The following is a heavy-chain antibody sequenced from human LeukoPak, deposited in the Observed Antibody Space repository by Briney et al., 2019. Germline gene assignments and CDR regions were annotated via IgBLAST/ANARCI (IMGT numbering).Heavy chain of an antibody. CDR3: ARPLRGTSAWYEGGY. D-gene: IGHD6-19*01. V-gene: IGHV5-51*01. CDR1: GYSFTSYW. Sequence: GESLKISCKGSGYSFTSYWIGWVRQMPGKGLEWMGIIHPGDSDTRYSPSFQGQVTISADKSISTAYLRWSSLKASDTAMYYCARPLRGTSAWYEGGYWGQGTLVTVSS. J-gene: IGHJ4*02. CDR2: IHPGDSDT.